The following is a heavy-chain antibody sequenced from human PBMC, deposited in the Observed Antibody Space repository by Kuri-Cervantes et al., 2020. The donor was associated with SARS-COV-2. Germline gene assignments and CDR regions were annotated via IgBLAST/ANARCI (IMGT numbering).Heavy chain of an antibody. CDR3: ARERYSSYYYYYMDV. J-gene: IGHJ6*03. V-gene: IGHV4-59*11. D-gene: IGHD6-19*01. CDR2: IYYSGST. CDR1: GGSTSSHY. Sequence: SETRSPTCTVSGGSTSSHYWTWMRQPPGKGLEWIGYIYYSGSTNYNPSLKGRVTMSVDTSKNQLSLKVSSVTDADTAVYYCARERYSSYYYYYMDVWGKGTTVTVSS.